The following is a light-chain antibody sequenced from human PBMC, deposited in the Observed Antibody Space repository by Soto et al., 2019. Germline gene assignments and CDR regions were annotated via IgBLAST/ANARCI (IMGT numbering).Light chain of an antibody. CDR2: DVS. CDR1: SSDVGGYNY. J-gene: IGLJ2*01. Sequence: QSALTQPASVSGSPGQSITISCTGTSSDVGGYNYVSWYQQHPGKAPKLMIYDVSNRPSGVSNRFSGSKSGNTASLTICGLQAEDEADYYCSSYRSSSTYVVFGGGTKLTVL. V-gene: IGLV2-14*01. CDR3: SSYRSSSTYVV.